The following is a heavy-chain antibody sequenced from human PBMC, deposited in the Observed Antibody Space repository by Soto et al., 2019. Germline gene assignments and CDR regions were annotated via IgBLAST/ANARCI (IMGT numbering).Heavy chain of an antibody. V-gene: IGHV4-30-2*01. Sequence: SETLSLTCAVSGGSIISGGYSWIWIRQPPGKGLEWIGYIYHSGSTYYNPSLKSRVTISVDRSKDQFSLKLSSVTAADTAVYYCARELGYCSSTSCYDWFDPWGQGTLVTVSS. D-gene: IGHD2-2*01. CDR2: IYHSGST. CDR1: GGSIISGGYS. J-gene: IGHJ5*02. CDR3: ARELGYCSSTSCYDWFDP.